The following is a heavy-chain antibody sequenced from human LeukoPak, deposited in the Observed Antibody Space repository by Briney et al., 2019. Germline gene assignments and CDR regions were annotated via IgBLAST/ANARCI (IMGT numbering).Heavy chain of an antibody. V-gene: IGHV3-23*01. J-gene: IGHJ6*02. CDR2: ISGSGGST. Sequence: GGSLRLSCAASGLTFSSYAMSWVRQAPGMGLEWVSAISGSGGSTYYADSVKGRFTISRGNSKNTLYLQMNSLRAEDTAVYYCAKDLGPSPGVNGMGVWGQGTTVTVSS. CDR3: AKDLGPSPGVNGMGV. D-gene: IGHD2-21*01. CDR1: GLTFSSYA.